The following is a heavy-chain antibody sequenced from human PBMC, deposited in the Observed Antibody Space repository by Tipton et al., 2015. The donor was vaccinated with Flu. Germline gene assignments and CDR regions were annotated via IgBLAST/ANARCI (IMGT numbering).Heavy chain of an antibody. CDR1: GYSFTNYA. Sequence: QLVQSGGEVKKPGASVQVSCKASGYSFTNYAISWVRQAPGQGLEWMGWISPYTGGTNYAQNFQGRVTMTTEISTTTVYMDLRNLRSHDTAVYYCARLWGYFSGSYSSDDYWGQGTLVTVSS. D-gene: IGHD2-15*01. CDR2: ISPYTGGT. CDR3: ARLWGYFSGSYSSDDY. V-gene: IGHV1-18*01. J-gene: IGHJ4*02.